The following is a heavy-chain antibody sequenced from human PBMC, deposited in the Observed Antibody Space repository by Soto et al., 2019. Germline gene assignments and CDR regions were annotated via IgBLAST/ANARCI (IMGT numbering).Heavy chain of an antibody. CDR1: GFSLSTSGVG. J-gene: IGHJ4*02. CDR2: IYWDDDK. D-gene: IGHD2-2*01. Sequence: QITLKESGPTLVKPTQTLTLTCTFSGFSLSTSGVGVGWIRQPPGKALEWLALIYWDDDKRYSPSLKSRLTITKDTSKNQVVLTMTNMDPVDTATYYCAHAYHIVVVPAAMSGHFDYWGQGTLVTVSS. V-gene: IGHV2-5*02. CDR3: AHAYHIVVVPAAMSGHFDY.